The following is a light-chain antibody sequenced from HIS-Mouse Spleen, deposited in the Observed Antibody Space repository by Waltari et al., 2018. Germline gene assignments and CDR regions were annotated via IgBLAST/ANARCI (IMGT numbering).Light chain of an antibody. V-gene: IGLV3-25*03. CDR3: QSADSSGTYVV. J-gene: IGLJ2*01. CDR1: ALPKQY. CDR2: KDS. Sequence: SYELTQPPSVSVSPGQTARITCSGDALPKQYAYWYQQKPGQAPGLGIFKDSERPSGIPGRFSGSSSGTTGTLTISGVQAEDEADYYCQSADSSGTYVVFGGGTKLTVL.